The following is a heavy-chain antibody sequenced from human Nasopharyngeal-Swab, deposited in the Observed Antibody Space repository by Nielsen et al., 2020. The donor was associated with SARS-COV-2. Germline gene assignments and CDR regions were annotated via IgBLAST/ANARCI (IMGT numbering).Heavy chain of an antibody. D-gene: IGHD4-23*01. CDR2: IIPIFGTA. J-gene: IGHJ4*02. CDR3: ARDGEDYGGNSDY. CDR1: GGTFNIYT. Sequence: SVKVSCKASGGTFNIYTITWVRQAPGQGLEWMGGIIPIFGTANYAQKFQGRVTITADKSTSTAYMELSSLRSEDTAVYYCARDGEDYGGNSDYWGQGTLVTVSS. V-gene: IGHV1-69*06.